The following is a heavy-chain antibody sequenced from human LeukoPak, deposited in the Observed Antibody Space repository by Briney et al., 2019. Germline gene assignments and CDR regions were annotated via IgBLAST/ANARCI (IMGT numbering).Heavy chain of an antibody. J-gene: IGHJ5*02. Sequence: PSETLSLTCTVSGGSVSSGSYYWSWIRQPPGKGLEWIGYFFYSGSANYNPSLKSRLTMSVDTSKNQFSLKLSSVTAADTAVYYCARGRIQAYFMGWFDPWGQGTLVTVSS. CDR1: GGSVSSGSYY. V-gene: IGHV4-61*01. CDR2: FFYSGSA. CDR3: ARGRIQAYFMGWFDP. D-gene: IGHD2-21*01.